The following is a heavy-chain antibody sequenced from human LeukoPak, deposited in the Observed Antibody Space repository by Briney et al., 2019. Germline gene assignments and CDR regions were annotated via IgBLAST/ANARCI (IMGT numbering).Heavy chain of an antibody. J-gene: IGHJ6*04. CDR3: ARTNRYYYGSEKTFPYYGMDV. CDR1: GYTFTSYA. V-gene: IGHV1-3*01. CDR2: INAGNGNT. D-gene: IGHD3-10*01. Sequence: GASVKVSCKASGYTFTSYAMHWVRQAPGQRLEWMGWINAGNGNTKYSQKFQGRVTITRDTSASTAYMELSSLRSEDTAVYYCARTNRYYYGSEKTFPYYGMDVWGKGTTVTVSS.